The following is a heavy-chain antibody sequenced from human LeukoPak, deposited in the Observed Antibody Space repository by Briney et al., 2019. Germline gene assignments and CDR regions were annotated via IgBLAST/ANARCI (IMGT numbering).Heavy chain of an antibody. J-gene: IGHJ4*02. CDR3: ARGRVRGIAVADLDY. CDR2: IYHSGST. Sequence: TASETLSLTCAVSGYSISSGYYWGWIRQPPGKGLEWIGSIYHSGSTYYNPSLKSRVTISVDTSKNQFSLKLSSVTAADTAVYYCARGRVRGIAVADLDYWGQGTLVTVSS. D-gene: IGHD6-19*01. V-gene: IGHV4-38-2*01. CDR1: GYSISSGYY.